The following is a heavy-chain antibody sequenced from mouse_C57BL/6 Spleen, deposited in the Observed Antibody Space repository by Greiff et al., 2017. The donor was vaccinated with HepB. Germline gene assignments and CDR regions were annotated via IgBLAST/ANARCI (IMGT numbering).Heavy chain of an antibody. D-gene: IGHD2-3*01. CDR1: GFTFTDYY. CDR2: IRNKANGYTT. V-gene: IGHV7-3*01. J-gene: IGHJ3*01. CDR3: ARYKGGYYDY. Sequence: EVQGVESGGGLVQPGGSLSLSCAASGFTFTDYYMSWVRQPPGKALEWLGFIRNKANGYTTEYSASVKGRFTISRDSSQSILYLQMNALGAEDSATYYCARYKGGYYDYWGQGTLVTVSA.